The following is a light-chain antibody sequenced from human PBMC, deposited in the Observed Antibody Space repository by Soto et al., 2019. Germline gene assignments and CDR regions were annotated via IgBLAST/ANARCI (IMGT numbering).Light chain of an antibody. CDR3: SSYTSTSTLEVL. CDR1: NSDY. J-gene: IGLJ2*01. Sequence: QPVLTQPASVSGSPGQSITISCTGTNSDYVSWYQQHPGKAPKLMIYDVRNRPSGVSHRFSGSKSGNTASLTVSGLQAEDEADYYCSSYTSTSTLEVLFGGGTKLTVL. CDR2: DVR. V-gene: IGLV2-14*03.